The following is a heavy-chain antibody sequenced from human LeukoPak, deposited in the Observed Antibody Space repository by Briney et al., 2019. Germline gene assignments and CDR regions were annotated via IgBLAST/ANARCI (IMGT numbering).Heavy chain of an antibody. CDR3: ARSSDILTSYVFDY. CDR1: GGTFSSYG. D-gene: IGHD3-9*01. J-gene: IGHJ4*02. V-gene: IGHV1-69*06. Sequence: SVKVSCKASGGTFSSYGISWVRQTPGQGLEWMRGIIPIFGTANNARKFQGRVTITADTSTSTVYMELRSLRSEDTAVSYCARSSDILTSYVFDYWGQGTLVAVSS. CDR2: IIPIFGTA.